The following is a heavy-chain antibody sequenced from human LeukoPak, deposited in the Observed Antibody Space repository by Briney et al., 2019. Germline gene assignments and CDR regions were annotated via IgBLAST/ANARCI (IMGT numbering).Heavy chain of an antibody. CDR1: GFTFSSYA. CDR3: ARARWLQSDAFDI. V-gene: IGHV3-30-3*01. Sequence: GGSLRLSCAASGFTFSSYAMHWVRQAPGKGLEWVAVISYDGSNKYYADSVKGRFTISRDKSKNTLYLQMNSLRAEDTAVYYCARARWLQSDAFDIWGQGTMVTVSS. CDR2: ISYDGSNK. J-gene: IGHJ3*02. D-gene: IGHD5-24*01.